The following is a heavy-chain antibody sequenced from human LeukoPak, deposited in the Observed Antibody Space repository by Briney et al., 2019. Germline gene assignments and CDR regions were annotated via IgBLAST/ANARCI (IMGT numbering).Heavy chain of an antibody. V-gene: IGHV4-34*01. CDR2: INHSGST. J-gene: IGHJ4*02. D-gene: IGHD1-26*01. Sequence: PSETLSLTCAVYGGSFSGYYCSWIRQPPGKGLEWIGEINHSGSTNYNPSLKSRVTISVDTSKNQFSLKLSSVTAADTAVYYCARGAIVGATTAWFDYWGQGTLVTVSS. CDR3: ARGAIVGATTAWFDY. CDR1: GGSFSGYY.